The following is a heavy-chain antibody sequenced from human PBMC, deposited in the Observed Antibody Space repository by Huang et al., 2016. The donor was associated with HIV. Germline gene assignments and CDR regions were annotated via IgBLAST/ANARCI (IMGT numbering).Heavy chain of an antibody. CDR1: GFIFSSYR. J-gene: IGHJ4*02. D-gene: IGHD6-6*01. CDR3: ARLYSSSWSLDY. Sequence: EMQLVESGGGLVKPGGSLRLSCAASGFIFSSYRMNWVRQAPGNGLEGVSSISSSSTYIYYADSVKGRFTISRDNAKNALYLQMNSLRAEDTAVYYCARLYSSSWSLDYWGQGTLVTVSS. V-gene: IGHV3-21*01. CDR2: ISSSSTYI.